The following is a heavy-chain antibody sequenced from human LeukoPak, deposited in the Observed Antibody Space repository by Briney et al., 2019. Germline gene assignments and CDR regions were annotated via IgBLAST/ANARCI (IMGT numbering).Heavy chain of an antibody. CDR2: INHSGST. J-gene: IGHJ4*02. CDR1: GGSFSGYY. D-gene: IGHD3-22*01. CDR3: ARGTAVYDSSGYYYGARTGKFDY. V-gene: IGHV4-34*01. Sequence: SETLSLTCAVYGGSFSGYYWSWIRQPPGKGLEWIGEINHSGSTNYNPSLKSRVTISVDTSKNQFSLTLSSVTAADTAVYYCARGTAVYDSSGYYYGARTGKFDYWGQGTLVTVSS.